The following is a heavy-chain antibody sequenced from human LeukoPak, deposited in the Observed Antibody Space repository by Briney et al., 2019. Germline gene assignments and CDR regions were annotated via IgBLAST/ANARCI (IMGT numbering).Heavy chain of an antibody. CDR2: IYHSGST. CDR1: GYSISSGYY. J-gene: IGHJ5*02. CDR3: ARSPAVAGHNWFDP. D-gene: IGHD6-19*01. Sequence: ETLSLXCTVSGYSISSGYYWGWIRPPPGKGLEWIGSIYHSGSTNYNPSLKSRVTISVDKSKNQFSLKLTSVTAADTAVYYCARSPAVAGHNWFDPWGQGTLVTVPS. V-gene: IGHV4-38-2*02.